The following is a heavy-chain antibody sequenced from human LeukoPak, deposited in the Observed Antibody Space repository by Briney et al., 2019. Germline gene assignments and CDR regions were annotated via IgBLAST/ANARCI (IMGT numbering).Heavy chain of an antibody. J-gene: IGHJ4*02. CDR1: GGSISSSSYY. CDR2: IYYSGST. Sequence: ASETLSLTCTVSGGSISSSSYYWGWIRQPPGKGLEWIGSIYYSGSTYYNPSLKSRVTISVDTSKNQFSLKLSSVTAADRAVYYCARHWGFHYDFWSGTEPDYWGQGTLVTVSS. CDR3: ARHWGFHYDFWSGTEPDY. V-gene: IGHV4-39*01. D-gene: IGHD3-3*01.